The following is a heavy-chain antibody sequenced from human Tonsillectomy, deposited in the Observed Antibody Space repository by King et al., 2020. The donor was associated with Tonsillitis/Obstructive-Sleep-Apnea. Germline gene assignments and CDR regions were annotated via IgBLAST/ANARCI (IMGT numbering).Heavy chain of an antibody. J-gene: IGHJ4*02. D-gene: IGHD3-9*01. CDR2: LSSSSGYI. Sequence: VQLVESGGGLVKPGGSLRLSCAASGFSFSSYTMNWVRQAPGKGLEWVSSLSSSSGYIYYADSVKGRFTISRDNARNSLYLQMKSLRAEDTAVYYCTRDRGILIGYYPFDCWGQGTLVTVSS. CDR3: TRDRGILIGYYPFDC. V-gene: IGHV3-21*01. CDR1: GFSFSSYT.